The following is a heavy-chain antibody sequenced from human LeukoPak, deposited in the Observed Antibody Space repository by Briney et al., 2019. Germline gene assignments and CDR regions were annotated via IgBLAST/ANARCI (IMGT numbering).Heavy chain of an antibody. CDR1: GGTFSSYA. CDR3: ARDSGYHNCFDY. Sequence: GSSVKVSCKASGGTFSSYAISWVRPAPGQGLEWMGRIIPILGIANYAQKFQGRVTITADKSTSTAYMELSSLRSEDTAVYYCARDSGYHNCFDYWGQGTLVTVSS. V-gene: IGHV1-69*04. D-gene: IGHD3-22*01. CDR2: IIPILGIA. J-gene: IGHJ4*02.